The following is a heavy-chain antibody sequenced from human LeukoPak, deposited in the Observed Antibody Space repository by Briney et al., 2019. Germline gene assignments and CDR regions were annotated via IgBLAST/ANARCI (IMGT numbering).Heavy chain of an antibody. Sequence: ASVKVSCKASGYTFTNHGIGWVRQAPGQGLEWMGWVSTYNGNTNYAQKLQGRVTMTTDTSTSTAYMELSSLRSEDTAVYYCARDSSTTGYWGQGTLVTVSS. CDR1: GYTFTNHG. V-gene: IGHV1-18*01. CDR2: VSTYNGNT. J-gene: IGHJ4*02. CDR3: ARDSSTTGY. D-gene: IGHD3-9*01.